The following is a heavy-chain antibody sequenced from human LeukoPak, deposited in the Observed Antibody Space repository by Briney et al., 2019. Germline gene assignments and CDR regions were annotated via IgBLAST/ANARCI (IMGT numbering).Heavy chain of an antibody. V-gene: IGHV3-33*06. J-gene: IGHJ1*01. CDR3: AKDQDYYDTSGYYYVGDFQH. D-gene: IGHD3-22*01. Sequence: GWSLRLSCAASGFTFSSYGMHWVRQAPGKGLEWVAVIWYDGSNKYYADSVKSRFTISRDNSKNTLYLQMNSLRAEDTAVYYCAKDQDYYDTSGYYYVGDFQHWGQGTLVTVSS. CDR2: IWYDGSNK. CDR1: GFTFSSYG.